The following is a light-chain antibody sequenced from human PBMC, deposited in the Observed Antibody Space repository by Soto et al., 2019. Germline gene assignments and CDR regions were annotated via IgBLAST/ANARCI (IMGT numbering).Light chain of an antibody. CDR3: QQYYSTRFT. V-gene: IGKV4-1*01. Sequence: DIVMTQSPDSLAVSLGERATINCKSSQSVLYSSNNKNYLAWYQQKPGQPPKLLIYWASTRESGVPDRFSGSGSGTDFTLTISSLQAEDVAVYYCQQYYSTRFTFGPGTKWISN. CDR1: QSVLYSSNNKNY. CDR2: WAS. J-gene: IGKJ3*01.